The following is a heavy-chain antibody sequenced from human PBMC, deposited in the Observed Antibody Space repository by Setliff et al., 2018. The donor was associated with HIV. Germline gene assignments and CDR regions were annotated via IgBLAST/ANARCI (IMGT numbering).Heavy chain of an antibody. J-gene: IGHJ4*02. V-gene: IGHV1-69*13. CDR3: ARGDYMGVIRRRPFDL. CDR2: IIPIFGTA. D-gene: IGHD2-21*01. Sequence: ASVKVSCKASGGTFSSYAISWVRQAPGQGLEWMGGIIPIFGTANYAQKFQGRVTITADESTSTAYMELSSLRSEDTAVYYCARGDYMGVIRRRPFDLWGQGILVTVSS. CDR1: GGTFSSYA.